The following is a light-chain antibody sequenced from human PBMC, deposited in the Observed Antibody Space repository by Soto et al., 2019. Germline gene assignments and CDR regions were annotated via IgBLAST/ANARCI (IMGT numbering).Light chain of an antibody. J-gene: IGKJ1*01. V-gene: IGKV3-15*01. Sequence: EILVTQSPATLSVSPGERVTLSCRASQSVTRDLAWYQQKPGQAPRLLIYGASTRATGIPARFSGSGSGTEFTLTINSLQSEDFAIYYCKQYRTFGQGTRVEIK. CDR1: QSVTRD. CDR2: GAS. CDR3: KQYRT.